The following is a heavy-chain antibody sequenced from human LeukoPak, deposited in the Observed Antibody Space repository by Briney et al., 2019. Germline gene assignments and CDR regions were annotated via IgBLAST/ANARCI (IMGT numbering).Heavy chain of an antibody. J-gene: IGHJ4*02. CDR2: IYYSGNT. V-gene: IGHV4-39*01. D-gene: IGHD3/OR15-3a*01. CDR3: ARQTGSGLFILP. Sequence: SETLSLTCTVSGVSISSSNSYWGWIRQPPGKGLEWIGSIYYSGNTYYNASLKSQVSISVDTSKNRFSLKLTSVTAADTAVYYCARQTGSGLFILPGGQGTLVTVSS. CDR1: GVSISSSNSY.